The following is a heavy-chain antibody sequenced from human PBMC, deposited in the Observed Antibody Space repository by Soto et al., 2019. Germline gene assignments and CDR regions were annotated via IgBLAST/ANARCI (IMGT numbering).Heavy chain of an antibody. CDR2: INPSGGNT. CDR1: GYTFTSNY. J-gene: IGHJ5*02. Sequence: GAAVKVYCKASGYTFTSNYIHWVRRAPGQGLEWMGTINPSGGNTNYAQKFQGRVTMTRDTSTSTVYMDLRSLTSEDTAVYYCARDHSISSSGAWWLDPWGQGTLVPVSS. V-gene: IGHV1-46*01. CDR3: ARDHSISSSGAWWLDP. D-gene: IGHD6-13*01.